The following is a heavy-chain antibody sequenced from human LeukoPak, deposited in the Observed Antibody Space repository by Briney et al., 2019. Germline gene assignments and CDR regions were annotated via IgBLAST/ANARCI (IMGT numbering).Heavy chain of an antibody. Sequence: NPSETLSLTCNVSGGSVSSSSYYWGWIRQPPGKGLEWIGSIYYSGSTYYNPSLKSRVTISVDTSKNQFSLKLSSVTAADTAVYYCARDGSGNSNYFDYWGQGTLVTVSS. D-gene: IGHD3-10*01. CDR1: GGSVSSSSYY. J-gene: IGHJ4*02. CDR3: ARDGSGNSNYFDY. CDR2: IYYSGST. V-gene: IGHV4-39*07.